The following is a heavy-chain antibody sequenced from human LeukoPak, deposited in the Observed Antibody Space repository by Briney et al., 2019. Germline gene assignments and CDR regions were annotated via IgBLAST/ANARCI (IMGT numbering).Heavy chain of an antibody. Sequence: PGRSLRLSCAASGFTFDDYAMHWVRQAPGKGLEWVSGISWNSGSIGYADSVKGRFTISRDNAKNSLYLQMNGLRAEDTALYYCAKDMGDYYDSSGYYDYWGQGTLVTVSS. J-gene: IGHJ4*02. CDR2: ISWNSGSI. CDR3: AKDMGDYYDSSGYYDY. CDR1: GFTFDDYA. V-gene: IGHV3-9*01. D-gene: IGHD3-22*01.